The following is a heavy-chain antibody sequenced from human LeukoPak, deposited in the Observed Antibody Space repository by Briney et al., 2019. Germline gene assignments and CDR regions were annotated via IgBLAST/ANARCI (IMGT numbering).Heavy chain of an antibody. CDR3: ARGPSGWGSLDS. CDR1: GFTFSSYW. CDR2: INSDGSST. J-gene: IGHJ4*02. D-gene: IGHD7-27*01. Sequence: PGVSLRLSCAASGFTFSSYWMHWVRQAPGKGLVWVSRINSDGSSTNYADSVKGRFTISRDNAKNTLYLQVKSLRAEDTAVYYCARGPSGWGSLDSWGQGTLVTVSS. V-gene: IGHV3-74*01.